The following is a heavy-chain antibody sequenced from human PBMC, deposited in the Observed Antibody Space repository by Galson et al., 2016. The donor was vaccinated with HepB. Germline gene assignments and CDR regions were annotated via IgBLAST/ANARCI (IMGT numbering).Heavy chain of an antibody. CDR3: ARGSYYYDSTGYHAWGFEDS. J-gene: IGHJ4*02. CDR1: GHTFTSYY. V-gene: IGHV1-46*01. Sequence: QSGAEVTKPGESLRISCKASGHTFTSYYMHWVRQAPGQGLEWMGIINPSGGSTSYAQKFQGRVTMTRDTSTSTVYMEMSSLRSEDTAVYYCARGSYYYDSTGYHAWGFEDSWGQGTLVTVSS. CDR2: INPSGGST. D-gene: IGHD3-22*01.